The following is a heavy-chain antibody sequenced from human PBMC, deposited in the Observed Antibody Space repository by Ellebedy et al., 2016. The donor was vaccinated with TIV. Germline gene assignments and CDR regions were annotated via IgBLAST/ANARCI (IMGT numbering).Heavy chain of an antibody. CDR1: GFTFSKAW. CDR2: IKSKTDGGTA. Sequence: PGGSLRLSCAASGFTFSKAWMSWVRQAPGKGLEWVGRIKSKTDGGTAAYAAPVKGRFTISRDDSKNTLYLQMSSLKTEDTAVYYCTTTYYDYVWGTYRHTKDYWGQGTLVTVSS. CDR3: TTTYYDYVWGTYRHTKDY. J-gene: IGHJ4*02. V-gene: IGHV3-15*01. D-gene: IGHD3-16*02.